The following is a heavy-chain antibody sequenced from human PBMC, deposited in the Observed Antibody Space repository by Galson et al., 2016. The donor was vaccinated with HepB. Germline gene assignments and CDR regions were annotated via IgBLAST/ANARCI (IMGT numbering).Heavy chain of an antibody. Sequence: SLRLSCAASGFSFSSYTFNWVRQAPGKGLEWVSSISPSSRYIYYADSLKGRFTISRDNAKNSLYLQMNSLRAGDTGVYFCARDQEQLADPDYYYYYALDVWGQGTPVTVSS. CDR3: ARDQEQLADPDYYYYYALDV. D-gene: IGHD1-1*01. J-gene: IGHJ6*02. CDR1: GFSFSSYT. CDR2: ISPSSRYI. V-gene: IGHV3-21*01.